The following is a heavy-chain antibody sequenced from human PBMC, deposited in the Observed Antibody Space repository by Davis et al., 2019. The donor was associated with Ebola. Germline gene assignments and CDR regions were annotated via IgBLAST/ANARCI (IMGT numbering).Heavy chain of an antibody. Sequence: ASVKVSCKASGYTFTSYAMHWVRQAPGQRLEWMGWINAGNGNTKYSQKFQGRVTITRDTSASTAYMELSSLRSEDTAVYYCARDDIVVVPAAMAHYYYYGMDVWGQGTTVTVSS. D-gene: IGHD2-2*01. CDR1: GYTFTSYA. J-gene: IGHJ6*02. CDR2: INAGNGNT. V-gene: IGHV1-3*01. CDR3: ARDDIVVVPAAMAHYYYYGMDV.